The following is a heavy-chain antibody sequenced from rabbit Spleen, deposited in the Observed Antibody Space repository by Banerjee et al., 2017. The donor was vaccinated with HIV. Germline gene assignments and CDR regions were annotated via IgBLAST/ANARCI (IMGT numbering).Heavy chain of an antibody. CDR1: GFSFSRGYD. J-gene: IGHJ4*01. V-gene: IGHV1S45*01. Sequence: QEQLEESGGGLVKPEGALTLTCTASGFSFSRGYDICWVRQGPGKGLEWIACIYAGSSGNTDYASSAKGRFTISRTSSTTVTLQRTSLTDADTATYFGESDDGYGDVIANLWGPGALVTVS. CDR3: ESDDGYGDVIANL. D-gene: IGHD6-1*01. CDR2: IYAGSSGNT.